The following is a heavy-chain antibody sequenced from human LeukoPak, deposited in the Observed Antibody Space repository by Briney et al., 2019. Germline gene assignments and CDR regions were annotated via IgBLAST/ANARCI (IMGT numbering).Heavy chain of an antibody. Sequence: PGGSLRLSCAASGFTFDDYGMSWVRQAPGKGLEWVSGINWNGGSTGYADSVKGRFTISRDNAKNSLYLQMNSLRAEDAAVYYCARDLALGELSLDYWGQGTLVTVSS. CDR2: INWNGGST. CDR3: ARDLALGELSLDY. V-gene: IGHV3-20*04. J-gene: IGHJ4*02. CDR1: GFTFDDYG. D-gene: IGHD3-16*02.